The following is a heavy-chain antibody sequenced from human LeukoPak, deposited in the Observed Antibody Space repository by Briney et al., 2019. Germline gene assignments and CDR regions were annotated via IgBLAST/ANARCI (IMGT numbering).Heavy chain of an antibody. V-gene: IGHV4-61*01. Sequence: PSETLSLTCTVSGXSVSSGSYYWSWIRQPPGKGLEWIGYIYYSGSTNYNPSLKSRVTISVDTSKNQFSLKLSSVTAADTAVYYCARASNHDYGDNDYWGQGTLVTVSS. CDR2: IYYSGST. CDR1: GXSVSSGSYY. CDR3: ARASNHDYGDNDY. J-gene: IGHJ4*02. D-gene: IGHD4-23*01.